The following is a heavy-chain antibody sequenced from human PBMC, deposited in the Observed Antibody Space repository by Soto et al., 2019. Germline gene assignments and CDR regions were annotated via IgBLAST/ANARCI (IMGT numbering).Heavy chain of an antibody. CDR2: IYWNDDK. Sequence: SGPTLVNPTQTLTLTCTFSGFSLTTSGVGVGWIRQPPGKALEWLALIYWNDDKRYSPSLKGRLTITKDTSKNQVVLAMTNMDPVDTATYYCAHHTITPVTNWFDPWGLGTLVTVSS. D-gene: IGHD1-20*01. V-gene: IGHV2-5*01. J-gene: IGHJ5*02. CDR1: GFSLTTSGVG. CDR3: AHHTITPVTNWFDP.